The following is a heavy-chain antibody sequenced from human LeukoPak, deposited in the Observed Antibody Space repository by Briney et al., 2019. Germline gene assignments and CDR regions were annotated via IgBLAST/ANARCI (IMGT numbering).Heavy chain of an antibody. CDR1: GFTFSSYG. CDR3: AKASVTLNWFDP. CDR2: ISYDGSNK. D-gene: IGHD2-21*02. J-gene: IGHJ5*02. V-gene: IGHV3-30*18. Sequence: PGGSLRLSCAASGFTFSSYGMHWVRQAPGKGLEWVAVISYDGSNKYYADSVKGRFTISRDNSKNTLYLQMNSLRDEDTAVYYCAKASVTLNWFDPWGQGTLVTVSS.